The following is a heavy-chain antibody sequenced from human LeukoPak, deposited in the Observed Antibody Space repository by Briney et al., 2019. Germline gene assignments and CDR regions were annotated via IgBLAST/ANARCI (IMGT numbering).Heavy chain of an antibody. Sequence: GGSLRLSCAASGFTFSDSAMNWVRQAPGKGLEWVALISYGGSNEYYADSVKGRFTISRDNAKNSLYLQMNSLRAEDTAVYYCARDGYYYDSSGYYYDYWGQGTLVTVSS. D-gene: IGHD3-22*01. CDR2: ISYGGSNE. V-gene: IGHV3-30-3*01. J-gene: IGHJ4*02. CDR1: GFTFSDSA. CDR3: ARDGYYYDSSGYYYDY.